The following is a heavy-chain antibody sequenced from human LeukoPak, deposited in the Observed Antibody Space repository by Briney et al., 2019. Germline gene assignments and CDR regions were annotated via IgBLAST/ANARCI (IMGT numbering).Heavy chain of an antibody. Sequence: GGSLRLSCAASGFTFHDYAMHWVRQAPGKGLEWVSGISWNSGIIGYADSVKGRFTTSRDNTKNSLYLQLNSLRPEDTALYYCTKDSVAMVTTSDYWGQGTLVTVSS. CDR3: TKDSVAMVTTSDY. D-gene: IGHD5-18*01. J-gene: IGHJ4*02. V-gene: IGHV3-9*01. CDR2: ISWNSGII. CDR1: GFTFHDYA.